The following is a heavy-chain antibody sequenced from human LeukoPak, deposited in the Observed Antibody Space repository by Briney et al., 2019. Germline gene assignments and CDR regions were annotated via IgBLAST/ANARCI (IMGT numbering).Heavy chain of an antibody. CDR2: INPNSGGT. J-gene: IGHJ3*02. Sequence: ASVKVSCKASGYTFTGYYMHWVRQAPGQGREWMGWINPNSGGTNYAQKFQGRVTMTRDTSTSTAYMDMSSLRSDDTAVYYCARNLWFGESRDAFDMWGQGTMVTVSS. CDR1: GYTFTGYY. V-gene: IGHV1-2*02. CDR3: ARNLWFGESRDAFDM. D-gene: IGHD3-10*01.